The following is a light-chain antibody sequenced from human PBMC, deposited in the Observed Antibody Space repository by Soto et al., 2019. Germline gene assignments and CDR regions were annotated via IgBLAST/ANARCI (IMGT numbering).Light chain of an antibody. CDR2: DVS. Sequence: DIQMTQSPSTLSASVGDRVISAWRASQSVSTWLAWYQQKPGKAPYLLISDVSSLERGVPSRFSGSGSGTEFTLTISSMQPDNFATFYCQQYNGYSRTFGQGTKVDIK. J-gene: IGKJ1*01. V-gene: IGKV1-5*01. CDR3: QQYNGYSRT. CDR1: QSVSTW.